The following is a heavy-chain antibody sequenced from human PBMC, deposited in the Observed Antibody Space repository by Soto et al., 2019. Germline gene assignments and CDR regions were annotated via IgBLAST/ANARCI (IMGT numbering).Heavy chain of an antibody. V-gene: IGHV3-30-3*01. D-gene: IGHD6-19*01. CDR3: ASDWQWLAIDY. CDR2: ISYDGSNK. CDR1: GFTFSSYA. J-gene: IGHJ4*02. Sequence: QVQLVESGGGVVQPGRSLRLSCAASGFTFSSYAMHWVRQAPGKGLEWVAVISYDGSNKYYADSVKGRFTISRNNSKNTLYLQMNSLRAEDTAVYYCASDWQWLAIDYWGQGTLVTVSS.